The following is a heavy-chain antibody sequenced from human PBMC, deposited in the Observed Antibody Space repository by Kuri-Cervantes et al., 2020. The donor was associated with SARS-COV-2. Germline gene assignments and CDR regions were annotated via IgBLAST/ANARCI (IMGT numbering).Heavy chain of an antibody. J-gene: IGHJ4*02. CDR2: INPNSGGT. V-gene: IGHV1-2*02. D-gene: IGHD6-6*01. CDR1: GYTFTGYY. CDR3: AVEYSSSSGHQGDDY. Sequence: ASVKVSCKASGYTFTGYYMHWVRQAPGQGLEWMGWINPNSGGTNYAQKFQGRFTMTRDTSISTAYMELSRLRSDDTAVYYCAVEYSSSSGHQGDDYWGQGALVTVSS.